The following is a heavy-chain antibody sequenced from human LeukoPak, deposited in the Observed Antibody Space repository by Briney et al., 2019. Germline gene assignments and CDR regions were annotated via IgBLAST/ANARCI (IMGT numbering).Heavy chain of an antibody. CDR1: GFTFSSYA. J-gene: IGHJ4*02. D-gene: IGHD6-13*01. CDR2: ISYDGSNK. V-gene: IGHV3-30*04. Sequence: GGSLRLSCAASGFTFSSYAMHWVRQAPGKGLEWVAVISYDGSNKYYADSVKGRFTISRGNSKNTLYLQMNSLRAEDTAVYYCARGRVRYSSSWTFDYWGQGTLVTVSS. CDR3: ARGRVRYSSSWTFDY.